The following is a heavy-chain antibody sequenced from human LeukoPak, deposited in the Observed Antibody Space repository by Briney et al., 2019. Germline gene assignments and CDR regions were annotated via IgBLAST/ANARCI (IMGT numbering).Heavy chain of an antibody. CDR2: ISGSGGGT. D-gene: IGHD3-22*01. CDR1: GITLSNYG. J-gene: IGHJ4*02. Sequence: GGSLRLSCAVSGITLSNYGMSWVRQAPGKGLEWVAGISGSGGGTNYADSVKGRFTISRDNARNTLYLQMNSLRVEDTAAYYCAKRGVVIRVILVGFHKEAYYFDSWGQGALVTVSS. CDR3: AKRGVVIRVILVGFHKEAYYFDS. V-gene: IGHV3-23*01.